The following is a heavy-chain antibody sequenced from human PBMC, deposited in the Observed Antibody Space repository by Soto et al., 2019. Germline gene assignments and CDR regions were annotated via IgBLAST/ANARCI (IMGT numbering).Heavy chain of an antibody. D-gene: IGHD4-17*01. Sequence: QVHLVQSGAEVKKPGSSVKVSCEASADTFNSHTLSWVRQAPGQGLEWMGRIIPSLAMANYAQNIQARVTITADKSTNTAYMELSSPRSEGTAIYYCARDVSLSGDFDQWGQGDLVTVSS. CDR2: IIPSLAMA. V-gene: IGHV1-69*08. CDR3: ARDVSLSGDFDQ. J-gene: IGHJ4*02. CDR1: ADTFNSHT.